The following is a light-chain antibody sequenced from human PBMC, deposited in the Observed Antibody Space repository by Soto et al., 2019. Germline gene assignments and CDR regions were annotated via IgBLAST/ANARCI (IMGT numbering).Light chain of an antibody. Sequence: EIMMTQSPATLSVSPGERATLSCRASQSVKSSLAWYQQEPGQAPRLLIYGASTRATGIPARFSGSGSGTDFTLTISRLEPEDFAVYYCQQHGSSPITFGQGTRLEIK. CDR3: QQHGSSPIT. CDR2: GAS. CDR1: QSVKSS. V-gene: IGKV3-20*01. J-gene: IGKJ5*01.